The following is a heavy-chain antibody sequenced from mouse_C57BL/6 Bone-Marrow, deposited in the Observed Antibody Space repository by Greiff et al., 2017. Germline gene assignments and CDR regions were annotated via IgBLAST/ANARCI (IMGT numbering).Heavy chain of an antibody. V-gene: IGHV1-52*01. J-gene: IGHJ1*03. Sequence: QVQLQQPGAELVRPGSSVKLSCKASGYTFTSYWMHWVKQRPIQGLEWIGNIDPSDSETHYNQKFKDKATLTVDKSSSTAYVQLSSLTSEDSAVYYCARGGLHGSSYWYFDVWGTGTTVTVSS. CDR3: ARGGLHGSSYWYFDV. D-gene: IGHD1-1*01. CDR2: IDPSDSET. CDR1: GYTFTSYW.